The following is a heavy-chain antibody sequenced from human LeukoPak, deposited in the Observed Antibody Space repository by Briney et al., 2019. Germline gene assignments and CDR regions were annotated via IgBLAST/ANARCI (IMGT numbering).Heavy chain of an antibody. D-gene: IGHD3-3*01. CDR2: TLYGGSN. Sequence: SETLSLTCSVSSGSIDNEHWCWVRQPPGKGLVWIGHTLYGGSNKFNPSLKSRVTISVDRSKIQFSLTLISVTAADTAVYYCVSLLFGGAWRGNWGQGSLVTVSS. CDR3: VSLLFGGAWRGN. CDR1: SGSIDNEH. V-gene: IGHV4-59*12. J-gene: IGHJ4*02.